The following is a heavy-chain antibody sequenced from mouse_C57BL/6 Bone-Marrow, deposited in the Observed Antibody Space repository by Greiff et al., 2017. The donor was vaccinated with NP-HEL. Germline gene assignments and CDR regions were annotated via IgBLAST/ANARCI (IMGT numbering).Heavy chain of an antibody. CDR2: IYPGDGDT. CDR3: ARRGVITTGGYFDY. CDR1: GYAFSSYW. J-gene: IGHJ2*01. D-gene: IGHD1-1*01. V-gene: IGHV1-80*01. Sequence: VQGVESGAELVKPGASVKISCKASGYAFSSYWMNWVKQRPGKGLEWIGQIYPGDGDTNYNGKFKGKATLTADKSSSTAYMQLSSLTSEDSAVYFCARRGVITTGGYFDYWGQGTTLTVSS.